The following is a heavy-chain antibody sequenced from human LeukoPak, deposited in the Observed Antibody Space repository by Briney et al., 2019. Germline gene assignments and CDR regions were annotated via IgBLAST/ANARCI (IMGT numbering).Heavy chain of an antibody. J-gene: IGHJ4*02. V-gene: IGHV4-34*01. D-gene: IGHD1-7*01. CDR1: GGSISSYY. Sequence: SETLSLTCTVSGGSISSYYWSWIRQPPGKGLEWIGEINHSGSTNYNPSLKSRVTISLDTSKNQFSLRLSSVTAADTAVYYCARGGELLNYLGQGTLVTVSS. CDR2: INHSGST. CDR3: ARGGELLNY.